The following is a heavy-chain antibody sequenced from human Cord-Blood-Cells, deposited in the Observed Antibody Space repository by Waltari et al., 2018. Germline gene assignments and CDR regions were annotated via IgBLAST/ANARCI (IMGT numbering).Heavy chain of an antibody. D-gene: IGHD3-10*01. CDR3: ARDGVLLWFGELFDY. Sequence: EVQLVESGGGLVQPGGSLRLSCAASGFTFSSYEMNWVRQAPGKGLEWVSYISSSGSTIYYADAVKGRFTISRDNAKNSLYLQMNSLRAEDMAVYYCARDGVLLWFGELFDYWGQGTLVTVSS. CDR1: GFTFSSYE. CDR2: ISSSGSTI. V-gene: IGHV3-48*03. J-gene: IGHJ4*02.